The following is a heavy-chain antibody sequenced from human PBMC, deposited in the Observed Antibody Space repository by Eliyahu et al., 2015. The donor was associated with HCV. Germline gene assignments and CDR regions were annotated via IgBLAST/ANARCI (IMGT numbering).Heavy chain of an antibody. CDR1: GDSMRSYX. Sequence: QVHLEESGPGLVKPSETLSLTCSVSGDSMRSYXWSWIRQSPGKGLEWIGYIHNSGSTNYSPSLKSRVTISIDMSRTQFSLMLRSVTAADTAVYYCARDLISDGMDVWGQGTTVTVSS. CDR2: IHNSGST. D-gene: IGHD3-10*01. J-gene: IGHJ6*02. V-gene: IGHV4-4*08. CDR3: ARDLISDGMDV.